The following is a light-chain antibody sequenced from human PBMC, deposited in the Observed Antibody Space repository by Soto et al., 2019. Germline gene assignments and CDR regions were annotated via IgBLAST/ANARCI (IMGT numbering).Light chain of an antibody. J-gene: IGKJ1*01. CDR1: QSISSW. V-gene: IGKV1-5*03. Sequence: DIQMTQSPSTLSASVGDRVTITCRASQSISSWLAWYQQKPGKAPKLLIYKASSLESGVPSRFSGSGSGTEFTLNISSLQPDDFATYYCQQYNSRRTFGQGTKVEIK. CDR2: KAS. CDR3: QQYNSRRT.